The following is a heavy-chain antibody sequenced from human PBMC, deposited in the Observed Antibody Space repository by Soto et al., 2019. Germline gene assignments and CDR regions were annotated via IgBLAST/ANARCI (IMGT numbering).Heavy chain of an antibody. CDR2: INPSGGST. CDR1: GYTFTSYY. D-gene: IGHD3-3*01. CDR3: ARDFKDYDFWSGYSYYYYMDV. V-gene: IGHV1-46*03. Sequence: ASLKVSCKASGYTFTSYYMHWARQAPGQGLEWMGIINPSGGSTSYAQKFQGRVTMTRDTSTSTVYMELSSLRSEDTAVYYCARDFKDYDFWSGYSYYYYMDVWGKGTTVTVSS. J-gene: IGHJ6*03.